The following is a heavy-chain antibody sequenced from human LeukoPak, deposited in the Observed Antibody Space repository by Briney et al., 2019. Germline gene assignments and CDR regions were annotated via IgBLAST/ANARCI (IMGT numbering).Heavy chain of an antibody. V-gene: IGHV1-2*02. Sequence: ASVKVSCKASGYTFTGYYMHWVRPAPGQGLEWMGWINPNSGGTNYAQKFQGRVTMTRDTSISTAYMELSRLRSDDTAVYYCARDVRPAAMVPHFDYWGQGTLVTVSS. CDR3: ARDVRPAAMVPHFDY. CDR1: GYTFTGYY. CDR2: INPNSGGT. J-gene: IGHJ4*02. D-gene: IGHD2-2*01.